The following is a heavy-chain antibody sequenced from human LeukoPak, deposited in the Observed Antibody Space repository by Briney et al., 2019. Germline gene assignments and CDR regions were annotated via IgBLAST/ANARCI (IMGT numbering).Heavy chain of an antibody. J-gene: IGHJ5*02. V-gene: IGHV4-59*12. Sequence: SETLSLTCTVSGGSISSYYWSWIRQPPGKGLEWIGYIYYSGSTNYNPSLKSRVTISVDTSKNQFSLKLSSVTAADTAVYYCARGVRSSWYLFWFDPWGQGTLVTVSS. CDR2: IYYSGST. CDR3: ARGVRSSWYLFWFDP. CDR1: GGSISSYY. D-gene: IGHD6-13*01.